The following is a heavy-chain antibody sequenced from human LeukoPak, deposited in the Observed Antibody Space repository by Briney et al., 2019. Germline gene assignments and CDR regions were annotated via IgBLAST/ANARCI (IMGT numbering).Heavy chain of an antibody. CDR2: ISSSSSYI. Sequence: WVRQAPGKGLEWVSSISSSSSYIYYADSVKGRFTISRDNAKNSLYLQMNSLRAEDTAVYYCAPHGALMVRGVIIGYWGQGTLVTVSS. V-gene: IGHV3-21*01. D-gene: IGHD3-10*01. CDR3: APHGALMVRGVIIGY. J-gene: IGHJ4*02.